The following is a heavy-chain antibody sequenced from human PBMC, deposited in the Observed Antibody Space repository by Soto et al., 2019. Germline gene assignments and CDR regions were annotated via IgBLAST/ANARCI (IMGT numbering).Heavy chain of an antibody. Sequence: PSETLSLTCAVSGGSISSGGYSWSWIRQPPGKGLEWIGYIYHSGTTDYNPSLKGRVTISVDTSKNQFSLNLSSVTAADTAVYYCGRGLLNDYWGQGTLVTVSS. CDR1: GGSISSGGYS. CDR2: IYHSGTT. D-gene: IGHD2-15*01. J-gene: IGHJ4*02. V-gene: IGHV4-30-2*02. CDR3: GRGLLNDY.